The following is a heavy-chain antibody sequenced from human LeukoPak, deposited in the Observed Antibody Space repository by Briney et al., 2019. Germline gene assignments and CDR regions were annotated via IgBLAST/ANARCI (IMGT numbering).Heavy chain of an antibody. CDR3: ARDGVAAGVYFDC. V-gene: IGHV3-7*01. J-gene: IGHJ4*02. D-gene: IGHD6-13*01. CDR2: INQDGSVK. Sequence: GGSLRLSCAASGFTFSSHGMSWVRQAPGKGLEWVANINQDGSVKYYVDSVKGRFTFSRDNAKNSLYLQMNNLRAEDTAVYYCARDGVAAGVYFDCWGQGTLVTVSS. CDR1: GFTFSSHG.